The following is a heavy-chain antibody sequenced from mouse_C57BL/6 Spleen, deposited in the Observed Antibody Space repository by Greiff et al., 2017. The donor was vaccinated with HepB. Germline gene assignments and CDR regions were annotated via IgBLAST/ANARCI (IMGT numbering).Heavy chain of an antibody. D-gene: IGHD1-1*01. J-gene: IGHJ2*01. CDR3: ARSPITTVVAHYFDY. CDR2: IDPSDSYT. V-gene: IGHV1-69*01. Sequence: QVHVKQPGAELVMPGASVKLSCKASGYTFTSYWMHWVKQRPGQGLEWIGEIDPSDSYTNYNQKFKGKSTLTVDKSSSTAYMQLSSLTSEDSAVYYCARSPITTVVAHYFDYWGQGTTLTVSS. CDR1: GYTFTSYW.